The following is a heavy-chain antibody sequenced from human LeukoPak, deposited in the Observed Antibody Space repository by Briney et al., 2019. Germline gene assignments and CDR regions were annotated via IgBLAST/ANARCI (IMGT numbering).Heavy chain of an antibody. CDR1: GFTFSDYY. J-gene: IGHJ4*02. CDR3: ASYRRGYYYDSSGDPFDY. D-gene: IGHD3-22*01. V-gene: IGHV3-11*01. Sequence: GGSLRLSCAASGFTFSDYYMSWIRQAPGKGLEWVSYISSSGSTIYCADSVKGRFTISRDNAKNSLYLQMNSLRAEDTAVYYCASYRRGYYYDSSGDPFDYWGQGTLVTVSS. CDR2: ISSSGSTI.